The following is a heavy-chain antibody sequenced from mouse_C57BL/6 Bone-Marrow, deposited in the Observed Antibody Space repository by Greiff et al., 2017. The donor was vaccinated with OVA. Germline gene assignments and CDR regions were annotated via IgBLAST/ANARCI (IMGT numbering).Heavy chain of an antibody. CDR3: ARWKRFAY. J-gene: IGHJ3*01. CDR1: GYTFTDYY. V-gene: IGHV1-19*01. CDR2: INPYNGGT. Sequence: EVMLVESGPVLVKPGASVKMSCKASGYTFTDYYMNWVKQSHGKSLEWIGVINPYNGGTSYNQKFKGKATLTVDKSSSTAYMELNSLTSEDSAVYYCARWKRFAYWGQGTLVTVSA.